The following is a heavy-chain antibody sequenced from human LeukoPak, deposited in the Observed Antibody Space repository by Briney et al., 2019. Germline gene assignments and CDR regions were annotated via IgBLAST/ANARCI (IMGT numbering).Heavy chain of an antibody. CDR3: ARDQLILSYYYGMDV. Sequence: GGSLRLSCAASEFTFSNYAMHWVRQAPGKGLEYVSAISSNGGITYYAKSVEGRFTISRDNSKNTLHLQMGSLRAEDVAVYYCARDQLILSYYYGMDVWGQGTTVTVSS. V-gene: IGHV3-64*01. CDR2: ISSNGGIT. J-gene: IGHJ6*02. CDR1: EFTFSNYA. D-gene: IGHD2-15*01.